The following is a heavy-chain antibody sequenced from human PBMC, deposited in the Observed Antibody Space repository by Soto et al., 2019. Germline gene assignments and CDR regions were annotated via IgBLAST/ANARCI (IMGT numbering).Heavy chain of an antibody. CDR2: IKQDGSEK. CDR3: ARYALGMGVFDY. D-gene: IGHD3-16*01. J-gene: IGHJ4*02. CDR1: GFTFSSYW. V-gene: IGHV3-7*03. Sequence: GGSLRLSCAASGFTFSSYWMSWVRQAPGKGLEWVANIKQDGSEKYYGDSVKGRFTISRDNAKNSLYLQMNSLRAEDPAVYYFARYALGMGVFDYWGQGTLVPVSS.